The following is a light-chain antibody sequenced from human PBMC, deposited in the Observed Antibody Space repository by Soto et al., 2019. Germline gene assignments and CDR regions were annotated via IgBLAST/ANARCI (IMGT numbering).Light chain of an antibody. CDR2: GVG. V-gene: IGLV2-8*01. CDR1: SGDVATYAL. J-gene: IGLJ1*01. CDR3: SSYAGNNNYV. Sequence: QSALTQPPSASGSPGQSVTISCTGSSGDVATYALVSWHQQHPGKAPKLMIYGVGKRPSGVPDRFSGSKSGNTTSLTVSGLQAEDEADYFCSSYAGNNNYVFGTGTKVTVL.